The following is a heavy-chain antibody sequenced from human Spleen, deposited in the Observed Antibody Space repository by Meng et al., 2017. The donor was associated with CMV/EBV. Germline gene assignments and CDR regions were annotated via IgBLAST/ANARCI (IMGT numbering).Heavy chain of an antibody. CDR1: GFTFSSYE. V-gene: IGHV3-48*03. CDR3: ARVQLVPAAIGGFDAFDI. CDR2: ISSSGCTI. J-gene: IGHJ3*02. D-gene: IGHD2-2*02. Sequence: GESLKISCAASGFTFSSYEMNWVRQAPGKGLEWVSYISSSGCTIYYADSVKGRFTISRDNAKSSLYLQMNSLRAEDTAVYSCARVQLVPAAIGGFDAFDIWGQGTMVTVSS.